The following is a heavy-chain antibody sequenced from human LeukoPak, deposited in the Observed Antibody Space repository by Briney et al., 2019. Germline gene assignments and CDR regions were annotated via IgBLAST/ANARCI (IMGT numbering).Heavy chain of an antibody. CDR2: IRSKAYGRKT. J-gene: IGHJ4*02. Sequence: GRSLRLSCTASGFTFGGYAMSWVRQAPGKGLEWVGFIRSKAYGRKTEYAASVKGTFTISRDDSKSIAHRQMNSRKTEDTAVFYWTWSSSRDYWGQGNLVTVSS. D-gene: IGHD6-13*01. CDR1: GFTFGGYA. V-gene: IGHV3-49*04. CDR3: TWSSSRDY.